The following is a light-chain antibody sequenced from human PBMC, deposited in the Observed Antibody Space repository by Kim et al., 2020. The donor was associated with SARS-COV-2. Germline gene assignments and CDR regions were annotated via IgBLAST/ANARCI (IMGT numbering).Light chain of an antibody. J-gene: IGKJ5*01. CDR1: QSVATY. CDR3: QQRGN. CDR2: GAS. Sequence: PGERATLSCRASQSVATYLAWYQQKPGQAPRLLIYGASKRATGIPARFRGSGSGTDFTLTSGTLEPEDSAVYYCQQRGNFGQGTRLEIK. V-gene: IGKV3-11*01.